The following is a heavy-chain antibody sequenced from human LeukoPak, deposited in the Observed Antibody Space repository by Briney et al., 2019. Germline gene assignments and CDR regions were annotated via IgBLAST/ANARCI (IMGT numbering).Heavy chain of an antibody. CDR3: AKNPRYFDWLLLPADFDY. Sequence: GGSLRLSCTASGFTFSSYAMSWVRQAPGKGLEWVSAISGSGGSTYYADSVKGRFTISRDNSKNTLYLQMNSLRAEDTAVYYCAKNPRYFDWLLLPADFDYWGQGTLVTVSS. V-gene: IGHV3-23*01. D-gene: IGHD3-9*01. CDR1: GFTFSSYA. J-gene: IGHJ4*02. CDR2: ISGSGGST.